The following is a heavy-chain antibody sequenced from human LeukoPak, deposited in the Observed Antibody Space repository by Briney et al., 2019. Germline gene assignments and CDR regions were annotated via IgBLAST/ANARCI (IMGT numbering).Heavy chain of an antibody. Sequence: ASVKVSCKVSGYTLTELSMHWVRQAPGKGLEWMGGLDPEGGETIYAQKFQGRVTMTEDTSTDTAYMELSSLRSEDTAVYYCATASSYALGWLLIRSHIYFDYWGQGTLVTVSS. D-gene: IGHD2-2*01. CDR2: LDPEGGET. CDR1: GYTLTELS. V-gene: IGHV1-24*01. J-gene: IGHJ4*02. CDR3: ATASSYALGWLLIRSHIYFDY.